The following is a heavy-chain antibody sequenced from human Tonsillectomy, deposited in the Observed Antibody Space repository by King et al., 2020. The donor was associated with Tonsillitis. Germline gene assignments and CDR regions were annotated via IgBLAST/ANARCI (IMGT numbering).Heavy chain of an antibody. D-gene: IGHD3-16*01. CDR1: GGSFSGFY. CDR3: ARGGYTYAYRNDAFDI. V-gene: IGHV4-34*01. Sequence: VQLQRWGAGLLKPSETLSLTRAVYGGSFSGFYWRLILQSPGKGLEWSVEINHSGSTNYNLSPKGRVTISVDTSKKHFSLQQNSVTAADTAVYYCARGGYTYAYRNDAFDIWGQGTMVTVSS. J-gene: IGHJ3*02. CDR2: INHSGST.